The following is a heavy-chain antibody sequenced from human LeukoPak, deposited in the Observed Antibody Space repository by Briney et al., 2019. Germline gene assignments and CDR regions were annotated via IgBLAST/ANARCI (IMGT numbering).Heavy chain of an antibody. Sequence: GGSLRLSCAASGFTFSSYVMHWVRQAPGKGLEWVAIISYDGSNKYYADSVKGRFTISRDNSKNTLYLQMNSLRAEDTAVYYCARLKREMAGIWSQEYYYYMDVWGKGTTVTISS. V-gene: IGHV3-30*04. CDR3: ARLKREMAGIWSQEYYYYMDV. J-gene: IGHJ6*03. CDR2: ISYDGSNK. D-gene: IGHD5-24*01. CDR1: GFTFSSYV.